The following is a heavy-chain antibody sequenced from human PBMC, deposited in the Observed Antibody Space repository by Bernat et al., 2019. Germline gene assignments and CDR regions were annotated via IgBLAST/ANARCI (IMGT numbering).Heavy chain of an antibody. J-gene: IGHJ2*01. V-gene: IGHV5-51*01. CDR3: ARPPGPTLHPGGHSVIYWYFDL. D-gene: IGHD3-16*02. CDR1: GYSFTSYW. CDR2: IYPGDSDT. Sequence: EVQLVQSGAEVKKPGESLRISCKGSGYSFTSYWISWVRQMPGKGLEWMGIIYPGDSDTRYSPSFQGQVTISDDKSISTAYLQWSSLKASDTAMYYCARPPGPTLHPGGHSVIYWYFDLWGRGTLVTVSS.